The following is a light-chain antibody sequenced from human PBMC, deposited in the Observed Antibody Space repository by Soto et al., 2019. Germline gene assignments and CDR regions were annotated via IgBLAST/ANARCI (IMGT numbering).Light chain of an antibody. V-gene: IGKV3-20*01. Sequence: EIVLTQSPGTLSLSPGERATLFCRASESVSDKYLAWYQQRSGQAPRLVIYGASSRASAVPGRFSGSGSGADFTLAISRLEPEDFAVYYCQQYDSSPLTFGGGTKGEIK. CDR3: QQYDSSPLT. J-gene: IGKJ4*01. CDR2: GAS. CDR1: ESVSDKY.